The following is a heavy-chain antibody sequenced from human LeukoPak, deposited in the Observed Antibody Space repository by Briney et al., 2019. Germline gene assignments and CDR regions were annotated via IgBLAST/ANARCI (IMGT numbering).Heavy chain of an antibody. CDR2: FDPDDGEA. CDR1: GYTFTELF. CDR3: TTGNRDDGSDYDLYYKYSMDV. D-gene: IGHD3-22*01. V-gene: IGHV1-24*01. J-gene: IGHJ6*02. Sequence: ASVKVSCKVSGYTFTELFIHWVRQTPGKGLEWMGGFDPDDGEAVYAQKFQGRVTMTEDTSTDTAYMDLRSLRPEDTAVYYCTTGNRDDGSDYDLYYKYSMDVWGQGTTVTVSS.